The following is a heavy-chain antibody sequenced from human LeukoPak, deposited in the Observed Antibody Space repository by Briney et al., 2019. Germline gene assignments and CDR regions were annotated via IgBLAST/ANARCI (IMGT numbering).Heavy chain of an antibody. Sequence: HPGGSLRLSCAASGFSFDDYAMHWVRHAPGKGLEWVSGISSNSGNIGYADSVKGRFTISRDNAKNYLYLQMNSLRAEDTAVYYCARVKGITMVRGAVDYWGQGTLVTVSS. CDR3: ARVKGITMVRGAVDY. J-gene: IGHJ4*02. V-gene: IGHV3-9*01. CDR2: ISSNSGNI. CDR1: GFSFDDYA. D-gene: IGHD3-10*01.